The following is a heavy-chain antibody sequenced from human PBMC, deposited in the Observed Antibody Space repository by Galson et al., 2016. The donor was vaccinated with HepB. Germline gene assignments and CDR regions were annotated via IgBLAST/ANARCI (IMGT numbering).Heavy chain of an antibody. J-gene: IGHJ2*01. V-gene: IGHV3-74*01. CDR3: ARAQRPTGTHAEWYFDL. Sequence: SLRLSCAASGFDFSTYCIHWVRQAPGKGLAWVSRINTDGISTNYADSVKGRFTIARDNAKNTVYLQMNSLRVEDTAVYYCARAQRPTGTHAEWYFDLWGRGTLVTVSS. CDR2: INTDGIST. CDR1: GFDFSTYC. D-gene: IGHD1-14*01.